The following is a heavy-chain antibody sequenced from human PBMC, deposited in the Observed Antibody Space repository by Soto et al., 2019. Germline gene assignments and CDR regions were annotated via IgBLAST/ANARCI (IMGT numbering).Heavy chain of an antibody. D-gene: IGHD2-2*01. Sequence: SETLSLTCTVSGDSIKSSYWGWIRQPPGKGLEWIGSIYYSGSTYYNPSLKSRVTISVDTSKNQFSLKLSSVTAADTAVYYCARLFVGVPGDPWGQGTLVTVSS. CDR1: GDSIKSSY. V-gene: IGHV4-39*01. J-gene: IGHJ5*01. CDR3: ARLFVGVPGDP. CDR2: IYYSGST.